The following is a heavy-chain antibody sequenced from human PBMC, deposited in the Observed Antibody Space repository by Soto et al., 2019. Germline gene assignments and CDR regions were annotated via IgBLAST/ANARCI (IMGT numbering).Heavy chain of an antibody. CDR1: GGTFSSYT. Sequence: GASVKVSCKASGGTFSSYTISWVRQAPGQGLEWMGRIIPILGIANYAQKFQGRVTITADKSTSTAYMELSSLRSEDTAVYYCARDFPDYYGSGSYSLKPTRYENDYWGQGTLVTVSS. D-gene: IGHD3-10*01. V-gene: IGHV1-69*04. J-gene: IGHJ4*02. CDR2: IIPILGIA. CDR3: ARDFPDYYGSGSYSLKPTRYENDY.